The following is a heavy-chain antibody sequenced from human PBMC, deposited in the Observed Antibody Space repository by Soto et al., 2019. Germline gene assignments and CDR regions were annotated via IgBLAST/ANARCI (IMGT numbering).Heavy chain of an antibody. V-gene: IGHV1-18*01. J-gene: IGHJ6*02. Sequence: ASVKVSCKASGYTFTSYGISWVRQAPGQGLEWMGWISAYNGNTNYAQKLQGRVTMTTDTSTSTAYMELRSLRSDDTAVYYCARGPFYCSSTSCYVFHYYYGMDVRGQGTTVTVSS. CDR2: ISAYNGNT. CDR3: ARGPFYCSSTSCYVFHYYYGMDV. CDR1: GYTFTSYG. D-gene: IGHD2-2*01.